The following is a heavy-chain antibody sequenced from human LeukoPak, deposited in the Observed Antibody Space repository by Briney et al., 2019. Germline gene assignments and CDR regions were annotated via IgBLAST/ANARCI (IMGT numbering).Heavy chain of an antibody. CDR1: GGTFSSYA. D-gene: IGHD3-10*01. V-gene: IGHV1-69*06. CDR2: IIPIFGTA. Sequence: GASVKVSCKASGGTFSSYAISWVRQAPGQGLEWMGGIIPIFGTANNAQKFQGRVTITADKSTSTAYMELSSLRSEDTAVYYCATAHYGSGMGDAFDIWGQGTMVTVSS. CDR3: ATAHYGSGMGDAFDI. J-gene: IGHJ3*02.